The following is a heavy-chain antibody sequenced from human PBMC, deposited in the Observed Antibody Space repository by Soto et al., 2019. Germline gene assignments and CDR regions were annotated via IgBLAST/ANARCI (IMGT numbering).Heavy chain of an antibody. Sequence: AGGSLRLSCAASGFTFSSYAMSWVRQAPGKGLEWVSAISGSGGSTYYADSVKGRFTISRDNSKNTLYLQMNSLRAEDTAVYYCAKDIVVVVAATRQDYWGQGTLVTVSS. V-gene: IGHV3-23*01. CDR1: GFTFSSYA. D-gene: IGHD2-15*01. CDR3: AKDIVVVVAATRQDY. CDR2: ISGSGGST. J-gene: IGHJ4*02.